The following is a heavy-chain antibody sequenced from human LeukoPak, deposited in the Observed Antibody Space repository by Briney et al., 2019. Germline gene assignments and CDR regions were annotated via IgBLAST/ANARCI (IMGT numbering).Heavy chain of an antibody. CDR1: GYTFTGYY. CDR2: INPNSGGT. V-gene: IGHV1-2*02. CDR3: ARDMYCSSTSCYFYYYYGMDV. Sequence: ASVKVCCKASGYTFTGYYMHWVRQGPGQGLEWMGWINPNSGGTNYAKKFQGRVNMTRDTSISTAYMELSRLRSDDTAVYYCARDMYCSSTSCYFYYYYGMDVWGQGTTVTVSS. D-gene: IGHD2-2*01. J-gene: IGHJ6*02.